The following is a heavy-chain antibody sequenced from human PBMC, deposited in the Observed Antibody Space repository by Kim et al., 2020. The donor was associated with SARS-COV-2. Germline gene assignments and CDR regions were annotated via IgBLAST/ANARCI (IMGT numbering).Heavy chain of an antibody. CDR2: T. J-gene: IGHJ1*01. CDR3: ARMLLGSSLDS. D-gene: IGHD1-1*01. V-gene: IGHV4-39*07. Sequence: TYNNPPLRSRLTISLDTSKNQFSLRLTSVTAADTAVYYCARMLLGSSLDSWGQGTLVTVSS.